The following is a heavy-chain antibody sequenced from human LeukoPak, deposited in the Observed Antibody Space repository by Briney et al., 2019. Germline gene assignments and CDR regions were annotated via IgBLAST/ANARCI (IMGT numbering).Heavy chain of an antibody. CDR1: GFTFDEYA. Sequence: PGGSLRLSCAASGFTFDEYAMHWVRQPPGKGLEWVSLISGDGSNTYSADSVKGRFTISRDNSKNSLYLQMNGLRTEDTTFYYCAKDLGPTGAAWFDPWGQGTLVTVSS. D-gene: IGHD1-14*01. CDR2: ISGDGSNT. V-gene: IGHV3-43*02. J-gene: IGHJ5*02. CDR3: AKDLGPTGAAWFDP.